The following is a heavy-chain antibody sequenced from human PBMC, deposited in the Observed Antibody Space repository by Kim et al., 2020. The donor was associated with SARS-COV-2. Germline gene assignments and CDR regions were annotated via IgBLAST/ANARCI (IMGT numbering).Heavy chain of an antibody. CDR1: GFTFSSYA. V-gene: IGHV3-64D*09. CDR3: VKGGSRDDFWSGYYTEYPWFSYFVY. Sequence: GGSLRLSCSASGFTFSSYAMHWVRQAPGKGLEYVSAISSNGGSTYYADSVKGRFTISRDNSKNTLYLQMSSLRAEDTAVYYCVKGGSRDDFWSGYYTEYPWFSYFVYWGQGSLVTLS. CDR2: ISSNGGST. D-gene: IGHD3-3*01. J-gene: IGHJ4*02.